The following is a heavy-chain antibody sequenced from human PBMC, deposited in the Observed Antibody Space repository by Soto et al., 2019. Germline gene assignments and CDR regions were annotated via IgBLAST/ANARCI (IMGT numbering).Heavy chain of an antibody. CDR1: GGSFSGYY. CDR3: ARLGEMATSYGMDV. D-gene: IGHD3-16*01. CDR2: INHSGST. V-gene: IGHV4-34*01. J-gene: IGHJ6*02. Sequence: PSETLSLTCAVSGGSFSGYYWSWIRQPPGKGLEWIGEINHSGSTNYNPSLKSRVTISVDTSKNQFSLKLSSVTAADTAVYYCARLGEMATSYGMDVWGQGTTVT.